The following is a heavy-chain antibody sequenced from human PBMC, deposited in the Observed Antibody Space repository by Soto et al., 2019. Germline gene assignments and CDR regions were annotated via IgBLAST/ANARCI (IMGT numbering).Heavy chain of an antibody. CDR1: GGSISSGGYY. CDR2: IYYSGST. D-gene: IGHD2-2*01. V-gene: IGHV4-31*03. CDR3: ARGRTSSPTPGDY. Sequence: SETLSLTCTVSGGSISSGGYYLSWIRQHPGKGLEWIGYIYYSGSTYYNPSLKSRVTISVDTSKNQFSLKLSSVTAADTAVYYCARGRTSSPTPGDYWGQGTLVTVSS. J-gene: IGHJ4*02.